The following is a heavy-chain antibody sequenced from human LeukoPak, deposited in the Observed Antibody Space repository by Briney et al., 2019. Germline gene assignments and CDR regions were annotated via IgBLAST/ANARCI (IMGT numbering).Heavy chain of an antibody. D-gene: IGHD5-24*01. CDR2: ISSSSSYI. J-gene: IGHJ4*02. CDR3: ARGGEDGEMGND. Sequence: GGSLRLSCAASGFTFSSYSMNWVRQAPGKGLEWVSSISSSSSYIYYADSVKGRFTISRDNAKNSLYLQMNSLRAEDTAVYYCARGGEDGEMGNDWGQGTLVTVSS. V-gene: IGHV3-21*04. CDR1: GFTFSSYS.